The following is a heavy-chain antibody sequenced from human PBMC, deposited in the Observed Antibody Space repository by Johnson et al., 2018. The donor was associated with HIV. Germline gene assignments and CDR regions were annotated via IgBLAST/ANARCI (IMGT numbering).Heavy chain of an antibody. V-gene: IGHV3-20*04. CDR1: GFTFDAYG. J-gene: IGHJ3*02. CDR3: ARAHDAFDI. Sequence: EVQLVESGGGVVRPGGSLRLSCAASGFTFDAYGMSWVRQAPGKGLEWVSGIGWDGGRTYYADSVMGRFTISRDNSKNSLYLQMNSLRTEDTALYYCARAHDAFDIWGQGTMVTVSS. CDR2: IGWDGGRT.